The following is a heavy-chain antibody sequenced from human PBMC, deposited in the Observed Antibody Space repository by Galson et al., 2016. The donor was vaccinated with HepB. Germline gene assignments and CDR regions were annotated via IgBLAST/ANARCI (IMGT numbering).Heavy chain of an antibody. CDR3: TRPMYDTTGSASGNFDY. Sequence: FLGLFSAASGFSLSSYAMSGVRQDVGKGLEWVSVISNSGGSTYYADSVKGRFTISRDDSKNTAYLQMNSLKTEDTAIYYCTRPMYDTTGSASGNFDYWGQGTLVTVSS. CDR2: ISNSGGST. D-gene: IGHD3-22*01. J-gene: IGHJ4*02. V-gene: IGHV3-23*01. CDR1: GFSLSSYA.